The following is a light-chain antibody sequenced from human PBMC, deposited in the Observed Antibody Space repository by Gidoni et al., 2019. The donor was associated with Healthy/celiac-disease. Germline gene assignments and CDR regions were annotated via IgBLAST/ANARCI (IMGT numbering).Light chain of an antibody. V-gene: IGKV4-1*01. CDR1: QSALYSSNNKNY. J-gene: IGKJ2*01. Sequence: ERATINCKSSQSALYSSNNKNYLAWYQQKPGQPPKLLIYWASTRESGVPDRFSGSGSGTDFTLTISSLQAEDVAVYYCQQYYSTPPTFGQGTKLEIK. CDR2: WAS. CDR3: QQYYSTPPT.